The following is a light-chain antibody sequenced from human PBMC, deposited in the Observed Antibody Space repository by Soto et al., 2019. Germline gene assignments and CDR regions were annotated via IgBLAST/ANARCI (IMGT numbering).Light chain of an antibody. Sequence: EIVLTQSPGTLSLSPGERATLSCRASQSVSSSYLAWYQQKPGQAPRLLIYGASSRATGIPDRFSGSGSGTDFTLTISRLEPEDFAVYSCQQYGRQYTFGQGTKLEIK. CDR3: QQYGRQYT. J-gene: IGKJ2*01. CDR1: QSVSSSY. V-gene: IGKV3-20*01. CDR2: GAS.